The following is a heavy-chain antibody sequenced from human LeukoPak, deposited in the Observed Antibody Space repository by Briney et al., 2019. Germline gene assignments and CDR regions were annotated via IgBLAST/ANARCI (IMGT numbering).Heavy chain of an antibody. J-gene: IGHJ4*02. Sequence: GGSLGLSCAASGFTFSSYAMSWVRQAPGKGLEWVSGINTSGGSTAYADSVKGRFAISRDNPRNTLYMQMNSLRAEDTALYYCAIMHPYYDGNGYWVQWGQGTLVTVSS. D-gene: IGHD3-22*01. CDR3: AIMHPYYDGNGYWVQ. V-gene: IGHV3-23*01. CDR1: GFTFSSYA. CDR2: INTSGGST.